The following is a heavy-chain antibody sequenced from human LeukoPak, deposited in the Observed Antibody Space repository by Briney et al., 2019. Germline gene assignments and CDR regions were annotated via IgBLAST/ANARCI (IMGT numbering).Heavy chain of an antibody. J-gene: IGHJ4*02. Sequence: EPGGSLRLSCAASGFTLSTYNMKWVRQAPRKGLEWVSSISTSSSYIYYADSVKGRFTISRDNARNSLYLQMNSLRAEDTAVYYCARDRDWNSGFDYWGQGTLVTVSS. D-gene: IGHD1-7*01. V-gene: IGHV3-21*01. CDR3: ARDRDWNSGFDY. CDR2: ISTSSSYI. CDR1: GFTLSTYN.